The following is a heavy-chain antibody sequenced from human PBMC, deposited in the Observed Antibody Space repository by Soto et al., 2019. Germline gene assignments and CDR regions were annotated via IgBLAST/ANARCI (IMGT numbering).Heavy chain of an antibody. J-gene: IGHJ6*02. CDR2: INHSGST. CDR3: ASGVAASSLSMDV. V-gene: IGHV4-34*01. CDR1: GGSFSGYY. D-gene: IGHD6-13*01. Sequence: KPSETLSLTCAVYGGSFSGYYWSWIRQPPGKGLEWIGEINHSGSTNYNPSLKSRVTISVDTSKNQFSLKLSSVTAADTAVYYCASGVAASSLSMDVWGQGTTVTVSS.